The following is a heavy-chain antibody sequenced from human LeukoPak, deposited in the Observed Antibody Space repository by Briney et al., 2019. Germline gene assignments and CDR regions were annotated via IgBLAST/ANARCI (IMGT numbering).Heavy chain of an antibody. D-gene: IGHD6-13*01. V-gene: IGHV3-30-3*01. Sequence: RRSLRLSCAASGFTFSSYAMHWVRQAPGKGLEWVAVISYDGSNKYCADSVKGRFTISRDNSKNTLYLQMNSLRAEDTTVYYCARDVQLAHFDYWGQGTLVTVSS. CDR2: ISYDGSNK. CDR3: ARDVQLAHFDY. CDR1: GFTFSSYA. J-gene: IGHJ4*02.